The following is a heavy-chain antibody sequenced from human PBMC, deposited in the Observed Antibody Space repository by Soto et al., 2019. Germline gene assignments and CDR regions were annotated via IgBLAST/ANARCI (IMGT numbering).Heavy chain of an antibody. Sequence: GESLKISCKVSVYSFTSYWIGWVRQMPGKGLEWMGIIYPGDSDTRYSPSFQGQVTISADKSISTAYLQWSSLKASDTAMYYCARRGGQYYDFWSGYYGYYYGMDVWGQGTTVTVSS. D-gene: IGHD3-3*01. J-gene: IGHJ6*02. CDR3: ARRGGQYYDFWSGYYGYYYGMDV. CDR1: VYSFTSYW. CDR2: IYPGDSDT. V-gene: IGHV5-51*01.